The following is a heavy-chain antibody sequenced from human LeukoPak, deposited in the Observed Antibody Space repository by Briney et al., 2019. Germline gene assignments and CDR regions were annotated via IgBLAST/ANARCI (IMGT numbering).Heavy chain of an antibody. D-gene: IGHD4-17*01. CDR2: IYHSGST. J-gene: IGHJ6*02. CDR3: AKWAVTDYYGLDV. CDR1: GGSISGSNW. V-gene: IGHV4-4*02. Sequence: PSGTLSLTCAVSGGSISGSNWWTWVRQPPGKGLEWIGEIYHSGSTNYNPSLKSRVTISVDKSTNQFSLKLSSMTAAGTAAYYCAKWAVTDYYGLDVWGQGTTVTVSS.